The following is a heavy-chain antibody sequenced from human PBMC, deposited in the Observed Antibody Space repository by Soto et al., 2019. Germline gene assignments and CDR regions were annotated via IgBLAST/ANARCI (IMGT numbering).Heavy chain of an antibody. J-gene: IGHJ4*02. V-gene: IGHV4-59*01. CDR2: VHESGST. D-gene: IGHD3-16*01. CDR1: VDSFSKYY. CDR3: ARGTRALITSFFDY. Sequence: SETLSLTSRCSVDSFSKYYWSCIWHAPGRGLEWIGCVHESGSTDYNPSLKGRVTISLHTSKSQFSLSLRSATAADTATYFCARGTRALITSFFDYWGQGIPVTVSS.